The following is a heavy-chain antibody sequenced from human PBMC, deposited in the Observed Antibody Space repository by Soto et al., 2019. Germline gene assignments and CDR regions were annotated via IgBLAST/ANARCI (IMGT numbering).Heavy chain of an antibody. V-gene: IGHV1-69*02. CDR3: ARVGRTTGTMSWWFDP. CDR2: IVPVLVVP. J-gene: IGHJ5*02. D-gene: IGHD1-1*01. CDR1: GDTFDDYT. Sequence: QVPLVQSGSEVKKPGSSVKVSCKASGDTFDDYTLTWVRQAPGQGLEWMGRIVPVLVVPNYAQNFQGRLTITADISTSTVYMELSSLRFEDTAVYYCARVGRTTGTMSWWFDPWGQGTLVTVSS.